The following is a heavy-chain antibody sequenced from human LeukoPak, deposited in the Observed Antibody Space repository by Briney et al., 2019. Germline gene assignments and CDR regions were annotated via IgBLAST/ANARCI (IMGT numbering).Heavy chain of an antibody. Sequence: GGSLRLSCAASGFTFSSYWMSWVRQAPGKGLEWVSDMKQDGSEKYYVDSVKGRFTISRDNSKNTLYLQMNSLRAEDTAVYYCARDGGGDGWIDLWGRGTLVTVSS. CDR3: ARDGGGDGWIDL. V-gene: IGHV3-7*03. CDR1: GFTFSSYW. J-gene: IGHJ2*01. CDR2: MKQDGSEK. D-gene: IGHD2-21*02.